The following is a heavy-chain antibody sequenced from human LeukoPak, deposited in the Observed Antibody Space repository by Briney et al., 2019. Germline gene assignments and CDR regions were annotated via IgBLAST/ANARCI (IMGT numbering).Heavy chain of an antibody. CDR3: ARMGRDAFDI. Sequence: GGSLRLSCAASGFTFSSYSMNWVRQAPGKGLEWVSYISSSSSTIYYADSVKGRFIISRDNAKNSLYLQMNSLRAEDTAVYYCARMGRDAFDIWGQGTMVTVSS. CDR1: GFTFSSYS. V-gene: IGHV3-48*01. D-gene: IGHD3-10*01. J-gene: IGHJ3*02. CDR2: ISSSSSTI.